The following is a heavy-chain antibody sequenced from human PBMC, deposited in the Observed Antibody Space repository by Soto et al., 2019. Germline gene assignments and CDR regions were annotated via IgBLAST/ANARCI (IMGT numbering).Heavy chain of an antibody. CDR3: AREGYGDYDDYYYYMDV. D-gene: IGHD4-17*01. CDR1: GGTFSSYT. V-gene: IGHV1-69*08. CDR2: IIPILGIA. J-gene: IGHJ6*03. Sequence: QVQLVQSGAEVKKPGSSVKVSCKASGGTFSSYTISWVRQAPGQGLEWMGRIIPILGIANYAQKFQGRVTITADKSTSTAYMELSRLRSEDTAVYYCAREGYGDYDDYYYYMDVWGKGTTVTVSS.